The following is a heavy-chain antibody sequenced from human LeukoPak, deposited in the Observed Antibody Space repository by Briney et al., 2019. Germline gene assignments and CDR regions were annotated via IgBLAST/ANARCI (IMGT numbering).Heavy chain of an antibody. CDR3: ARVTYYDFWSGYPYFDY. V-gene: IGHV3-9*01. Sequence: PGGSLRLSCAASGFTFDDYAMHWVRQAPGKGLEWVSGISWNSGSIGYADSVKGRFTISRDNAKNSLYLQMNSLRAEDTALYYCARVTYYDFWSGYPYFDYWGQGTLVTVSP. CDR1: GFTFDDYA. D-gene: IGHD3-3*01. CDR2: ISWNSGSI. J-gene: IGHJ4*02.